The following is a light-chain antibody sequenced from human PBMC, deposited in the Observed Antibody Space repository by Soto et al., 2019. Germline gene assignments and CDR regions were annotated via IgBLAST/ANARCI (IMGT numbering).Light chain of an antibody. CDR3: QQYGSSPLFT. Sequence: EIVLTQSPGTLSLSPGERATLSCRASQTVTNNYLAWYQQKPGLAPRLLIFGASSRATGIPDRFGGSGSGTDFTLTISSLEPEDLAVYYCQQYGSSPLFTFGPGTKVDFK. CDR1: QTVTNNY. J-gene: IGKJ3*01. V-gene: IGKV3-20*01. CDR2: GAS.